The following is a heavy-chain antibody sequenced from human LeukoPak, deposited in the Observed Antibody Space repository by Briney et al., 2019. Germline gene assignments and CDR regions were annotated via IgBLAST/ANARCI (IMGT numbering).Heavy chain of an antibody. CDR2: INHSGST. D-gene: IGHD5-18*01. CDR3: ARGQLDTAMVSFDY. V-gene: IGHV4-34*01. CDR1: SGSFSGYY. Sequence: SETLSLTCAVYSGSFSGYYWSWIRQPPGKGLEWIGEINHSGSTNYNPSLKSRVTISVDTSKNQFSLKLSSVTAADTAVYYCARGQLDTAMVSFDYWGQGTLVTVSS. J-gene: IGHJ4*02.